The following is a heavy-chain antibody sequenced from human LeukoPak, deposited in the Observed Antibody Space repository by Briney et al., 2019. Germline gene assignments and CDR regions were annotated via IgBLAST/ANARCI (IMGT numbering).Heavy chain of an antibody. V-gene: IGHV4-31*03. J-gene: IGHJ5*02. Sequence: SETLSLTCTVSGGSISSGGYYWSWIRQHPGKGLEWIGYIYYSGSNPSLKSRVTISVDTSKNQFSQKLSSVTAADTAVYYCARGLAAAGTFNWFDPWGQGTLVTVSS. CDR1: GGSISSGGYY. D-gene: IGHD6-13*01. CDR3: ARGLAAAGTFNWFDP. CDR2: IYYSG.